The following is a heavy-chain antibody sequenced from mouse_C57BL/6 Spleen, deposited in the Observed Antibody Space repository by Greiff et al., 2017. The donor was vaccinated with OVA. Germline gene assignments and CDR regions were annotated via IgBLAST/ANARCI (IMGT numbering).Heavy chain of an antibody. J-gene: IGHJ4*01. D-gene: IGHD2-4*01. CDR1: GYSITSGYY. Sequence: EVKLMESGPGLVKPSQSLSLTCSVTGYSITSGYYWNWLRQLPGNKLEWVGYISYGGSNNYNASLKNRISLTRDTSKNQFFLKMNAVTTHDTATYYCAREDYDYDGDYYAMDYWGQGTSVTVSS. V-gene: IGHV3-6*01. CDR3: AREDYDYDGDYYAMDY. CDR2: ISYGGSN.